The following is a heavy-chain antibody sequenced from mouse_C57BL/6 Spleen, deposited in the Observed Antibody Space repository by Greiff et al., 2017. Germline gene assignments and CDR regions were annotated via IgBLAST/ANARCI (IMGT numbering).Heavy chain of an antibody. V-gene: IGHV2-2*01. CDR1: GFSLTSYG. CDR2: IWSGGST. J-gene: IGHJ1*03. Sequence: VQLQESGPGLVQPSPSLSITCTVSGFSLTSYGVHWVRQSPGKGLEWLGVIWSGGSTDYNADFISRLSISKDNSKSQVFFKRNSLQADDTDIYYWAGEREYLWYLDVWGTGTTVTVSS. CDR3: AGEREYLWYLDV. D-gene: IGHD5-1*01.